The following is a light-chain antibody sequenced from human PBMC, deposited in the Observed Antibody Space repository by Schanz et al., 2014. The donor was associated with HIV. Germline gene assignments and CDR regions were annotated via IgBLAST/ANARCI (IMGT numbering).Light chain of an antibody. CDR1: QSLGGS. Sequence: EIVMTQSPATLSVSPGERATLSCRASQSLGGSQLAWYQHKPGQAPRLLIYGASNRATGVPDRFSGSGSGTDFILTISSLQPEDFATYYCLQHNAYPLTFGQGTRLDI. V-gene: IGKV3D-15*01. CDR3: LQHNAYPLT. J-gene: IGKJ5*01. CDR2: GAS.